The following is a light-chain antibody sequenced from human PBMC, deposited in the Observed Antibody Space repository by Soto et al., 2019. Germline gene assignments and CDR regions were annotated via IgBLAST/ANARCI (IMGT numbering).Light chain of an antibody. V-gene: IGLV2-8*01. CDR1: TSDVGGYNY. CDR2: EVN. J-gene: IGLJ3*02. Sequence: QSALTQPPSASGSPGQSVTISCTGTTSDVGGYNYVSWYQLHPGKVPKLIISEVNKRPSGVPDRFSGSKSGSTASLTVSGLQAEDEADYFCCSYAGNGAWVFGGGTKLTVL. CDR3: CSYAGNGAWV.